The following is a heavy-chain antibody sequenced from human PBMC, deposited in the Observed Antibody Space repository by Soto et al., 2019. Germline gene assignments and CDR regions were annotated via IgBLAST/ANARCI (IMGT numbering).Heavy chain of an antibody. J-gene: IGHJ5*02. CDR2: IIPILGIA. V-gene: IGHV1-69*08. CDR3: ARDLSGGDDSSTSSDP. CDR1: GGTFSSYT. Sequence: QVQLVQSGAEVKKPGSSVKVSCKASGGTFSSYTISWVRQAPGQGLEWMGRIIPILGIANYAQKFQGRVTITADKSTITAYMELSSLISEDTAVYYCARDLSGGDDSSTSSDPWGQGTLVTVSS. D-gene: IGHD2-2*01.